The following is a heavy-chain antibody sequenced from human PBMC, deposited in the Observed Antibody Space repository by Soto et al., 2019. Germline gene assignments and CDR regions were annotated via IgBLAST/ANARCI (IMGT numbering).Heavy chain of an antibody. CDR2: IYYSGST. CDR3: ARAYGSGYMDV. CDR1: GGSISSYY. D-gene: IGHD3-10*01. V-gene: IGHV4-59*01. J-gene: IGHJ6*02. Sequence: SSETLSLTCTVSGGSISSYYWSWTRQPPGKGLEWIGYIYYSGSTNYNPSLKSRVTISVDTSKNQFSLKLSSVTAADTAVYYCARAYGSGYMDVWGQGTTVTVSS.